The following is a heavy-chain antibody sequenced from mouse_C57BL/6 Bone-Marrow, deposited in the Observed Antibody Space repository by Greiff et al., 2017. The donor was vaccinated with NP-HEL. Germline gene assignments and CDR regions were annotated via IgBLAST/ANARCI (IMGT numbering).Heavy chain of an antibody. CDR1: GYTFTSYW. J-gene: IGHJ1*03. Sequence: QVQLKQSGAELAKPGASVKLSCKASGYTFTSYWMHWVKQRPGQGLEWIGYINPSSGYTKYNQKFKDKATLTADKSSSTAYKQLSSLTYEDSAVYYCARKNTNWYFDVWGTGTTVTVSS. CDR2: INPSSGYT. V-gene: IGHV1-7*01. D-gene: IGHD5-1-1*01. CDR3: ARKNTNWYFDV.